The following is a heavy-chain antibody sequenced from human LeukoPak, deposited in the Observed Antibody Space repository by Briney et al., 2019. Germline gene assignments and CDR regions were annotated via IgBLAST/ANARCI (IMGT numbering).Heavy chain of an antibody. J-gene: IGHJ5*02. CDR3: ARDNSAGDIAWWFDP. CDR2: INPTGSAT. Sequence: SVKVSCKASGGTFSSYAISWVRQAPGQGLEWVGLINPTGSATLYAQKFQGRVTLTRDMSTNTDYMELRSLKSEDTAVYYCARDNSAGDIAWWFDPWGQGTLVTVSS. V-gene: IGHV1-69*05. D-gene: IGHD3-10*01. CDR1: GGTFSSYA.